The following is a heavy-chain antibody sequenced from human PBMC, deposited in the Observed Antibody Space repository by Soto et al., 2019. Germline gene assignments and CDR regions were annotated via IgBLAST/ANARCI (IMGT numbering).Heavy chain of an antibody. D-gene: IGHD2-15*01. CDR1: GGTFSSYA. J-gene: IGHJ4*02. V-gene: IGHV1-69*01. CDR3: ARVTHCSGGSCYSALDY. Sequence: QVQLVQSGAEVKKPGSSVKVSCKASGGTFSSYAISWVRQAPGQGLEWLGGIIPIFGTANYAQKFQGRVTITADESTSTAYMELSSLRSEDTAVYYCARVTHCSGGSCYSALDYWGQGTLVTVSS. CDR2: IIPIFGTA.